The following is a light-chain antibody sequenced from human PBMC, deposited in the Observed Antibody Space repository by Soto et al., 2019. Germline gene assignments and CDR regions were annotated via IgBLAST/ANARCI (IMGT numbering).Light chain of an antibody. CDR3: AAWDDSLNGPV. V-gene: IGLV1-44*01. Sequence: QSVLTQPPSASGTPGQRVTISCSGRSSNIGSNTINWYQQLPGTAPKLLIYSDDHRPSGVPDRFSGSKSGTSASLAISGLQSEDEADYYCAAWDDSLNGPVFGGGTKVTVL. CDR1: SSNIGSNT. J-gene: IGLJ2*01. CDR2: SDD.